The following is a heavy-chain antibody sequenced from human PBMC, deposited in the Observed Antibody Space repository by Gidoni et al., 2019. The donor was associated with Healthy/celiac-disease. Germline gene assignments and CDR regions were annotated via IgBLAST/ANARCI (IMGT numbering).Heavy chain of an antibody. CDR3: TRDGWTYYYDSSGLYYFDY. D-gene: IGHD3-22*01. CDR1: GFTFGDYA. CDR2: IRSKAYGGTT. J-gene: IGHJ4*02. Sequence: EVQLVESGGGLVKPGRSLRLSCTASGFTFGDYALSWFRKAPGKGLEWVGFIRSKAYGGTTEYAASVKGRFTISRDDSKSIAYLQMNSLKTEDTAVYYCTRDGWTYYYDSSGLYYFDYWGQGTLVTVSS. V-gene: IGHV3-49*05.